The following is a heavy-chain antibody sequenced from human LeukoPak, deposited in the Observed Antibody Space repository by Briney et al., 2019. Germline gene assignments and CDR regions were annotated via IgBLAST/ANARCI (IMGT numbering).Heavy chain of an antibody. V-gene: IGHV3-33*01. Sequence: GRSLRLSCAASGFTFSSYGMHWVRQAPGKGLEWVAVIWYDGSNKYYADSVKGRFTISRDNSKNTLYLQMNSLRAEDTAVYYCARDPPYYYDSSGYYPLGYWGQGTLVTVSS. CDR2: IWYDGSNK. D-gene: IGHD3-22*01. CDR1: GFTFSSYG. J-gene: IGHJ4*02. CDR3: ARDPPYYYDSSGYYPLGY.